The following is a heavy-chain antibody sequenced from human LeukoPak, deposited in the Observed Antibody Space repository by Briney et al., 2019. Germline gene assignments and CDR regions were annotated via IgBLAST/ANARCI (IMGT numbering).Heavy chain of an antibody. CDR2: ISWNSGSI. CDR1: GFTFDDYA. Sequence: PGGSLRLSCAASGFTFDDYAMHWVRQAPGKGLEWVSGISWNSGSIGYADSVKGRFTISRDNAKNSLYLQMNSLRAEDTALYYCAKDSGDYYDSSGYYCSFDYWGQGTLVTVSS. CDR3: AKDSGDYYDSSGYYCSFDY. D-gene: IGHD3-22*01. J-gene: IGHJ4*02. V-gene: IGHV3-9*01.